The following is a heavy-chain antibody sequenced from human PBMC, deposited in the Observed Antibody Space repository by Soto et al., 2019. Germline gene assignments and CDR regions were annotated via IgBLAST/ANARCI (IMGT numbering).Heavy chain of an antibody. Sequence: ASVKVSCKASGYTFTSYGISWVRQAPGQGLEWMGWISAYNGNTNYAQKLQGRVTMTTDTSTSTAYMELRSLRSDDTAVYYCAREKRGYSGYDLDYYYMDVWGKGTTVTVSS. J-gene: IGHJ6*03. V-gene: IGHV1-18*01. CDR3: AREKRGYSGYDLDYYYMDV. CDR2: ISAYNGNT. CDR1: GYTFTSYG. D-gene: IGHD5-12*01.